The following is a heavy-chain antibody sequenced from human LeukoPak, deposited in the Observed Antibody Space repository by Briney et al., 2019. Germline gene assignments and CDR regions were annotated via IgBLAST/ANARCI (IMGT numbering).Heavy chain of an antibody. D-gene: IGHD3-16*02. V-gene: IGHV1-3*01. J-gene: IGHJ4*02. CDR1: GYTFTSYA. CDR2: INAGNGNT. Sequence: ASVKVSCKASGYTFTSYAMHWVRQAPGQRLEWMGWINAGNGNTKYSQKFQGRVTITRDTSASTAYMELSSLRSEDTAVYYCARGLYMITFGGVIAPLFGYWGQGTLVTVSS. CDR3: ARGLYMITFGGVIAPLFGY.